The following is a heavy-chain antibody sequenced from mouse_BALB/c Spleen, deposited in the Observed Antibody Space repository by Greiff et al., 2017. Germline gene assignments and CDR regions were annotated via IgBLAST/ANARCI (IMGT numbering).Heavy chain of an antibody. V-gene: IGHV5-17*02. CDR3: ARWDYDGAYYYAMDY. J-gene: IGHJ4*01. Sequence: EVKLEESGGGLVQPGGSRKRSCAASGFTFSSFGMHWVRQAPGKGLEWVAYISSGSSTIYYADTVKGRFTISRDNPKNTLFLQMTSLKSEDTAMYYCARWDYDGAYYYAMDYWGEGTSGTVST. D-gene: IGHD2-4*01. CDR1: GFTFSSFG. CDR2: ISSGSSTI.